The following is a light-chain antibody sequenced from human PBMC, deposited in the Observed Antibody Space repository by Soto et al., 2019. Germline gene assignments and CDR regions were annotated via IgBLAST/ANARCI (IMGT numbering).Light chain of an antibody. J-gene: IGKJ3*01. CDR1: QTISSY. Sequence: DIQMTQSPSSLSASVGDRVTITCRASQTISSYLNCYQQKPGKAPRLLIYAASSLQSGVPSRFSDRRSGTDFTLTISSLQPEDFASYYCQQSYTAPFPFGPGTKLHSK. CDR3: QQSYTAPFP. V-gene: IGKV1-39*01. CDR2: AAS.